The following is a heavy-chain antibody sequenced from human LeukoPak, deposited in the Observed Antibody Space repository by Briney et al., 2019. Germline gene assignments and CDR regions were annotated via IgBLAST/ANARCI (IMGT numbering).Heavy chain of an antibody. CDR3: ARLLRFLEWLDY. CDR2: ISSSSSYI. D-gene: IGHD3-3*01. J-gene: IGHJ4*02. CDR1: GYTFSSYS. Sequence: GGSLRLSCAASGYTFSSYSMNWVRQAPGKGLEWVSSISSSSSYIYYADSVKGRFTISRDSAKNSLYLQMNSLRAEDTAVYYCARLLRFLEWLDYWGQGTLVTVSS. V-gene: IGHV3-21*01.